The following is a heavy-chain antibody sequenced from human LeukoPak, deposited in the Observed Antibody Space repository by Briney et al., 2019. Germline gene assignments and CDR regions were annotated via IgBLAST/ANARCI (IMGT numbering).Heavy chain of an antibody. CDR1: GFTFSNYI. CDR3: ARVNWNDVGSFDY. Sequence: GGSLRLSCAASGFTFSNYIMNWVRQAPGKGLEWLSYTSSSSSPIYYADSVKGRFTISRDNAKNSLYLQMNSLRDEDTGVYYCARVNWNDVGSFDYWGQGTLVTVSS. D-gene: IGHD1-20*01. CDR2: TSSSSSPI. J-gene: IGHJ4*02. V-gene: IGHV3-48*02.